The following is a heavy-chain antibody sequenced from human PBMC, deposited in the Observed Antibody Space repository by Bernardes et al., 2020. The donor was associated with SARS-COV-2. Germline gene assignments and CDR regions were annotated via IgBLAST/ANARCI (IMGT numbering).Heavy chain of an antibody. J-gene: IGHJ4*02. D-gene: IGHD3-22*01. CDR3: AKAGVRQVVVASPLDS. Sequence: GGSLRLSCAASGFSFSMYGIHWVRQAPGKGLEWVAVVSYDGSNREYADSVNGRFTISRDNSKNTVYLQMNSLRIGDTAVYYCAKAGVRQVVVASPLDSWGQGSLVTVSS. V-gene: IGHV3-30*18. CDR1: GFSFSMYG. CDR2: VSYDGSNR.